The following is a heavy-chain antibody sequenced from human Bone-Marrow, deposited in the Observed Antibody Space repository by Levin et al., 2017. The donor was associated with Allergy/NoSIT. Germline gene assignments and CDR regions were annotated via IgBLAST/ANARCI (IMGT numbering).Heavy chain of an antibody. CDR2: ISYTGST. J-gene: IGHJ5*02. D-gene: IGHD1/OR15-1a*01. CDR3: AGRALVGGYNVKNNGPEDR. V-gene: IGHV4-59*01. CDR1: GDSISGYY. Sequence: PSETLSLTCTVSGDSISGYYWSWIRQSPGKGLEWIGYISYTGSTNYNPSLKSRVTISADTSKNQFSLELTSVIAADTAVYHCAGRALVGGYNVKNNGPEDRWGQGIRVTVSS.